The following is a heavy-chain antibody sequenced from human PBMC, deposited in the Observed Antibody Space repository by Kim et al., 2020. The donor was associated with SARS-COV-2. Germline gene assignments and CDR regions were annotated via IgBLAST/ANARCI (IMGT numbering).Heavy chain of an antibody. CDR1: GFTFGDYA. Sequence: GGSLRLSCAASGFTFGDYAMHWVRQAPGKGLEWVSGISWNSGSIGYADSVKGRFTISRDNAKNSLYLQMNSLRAEDTALYYCAKSGVVAATRGIDYWGQGTLVTVSS. CDR3: AKSGVVAATRGIDY. D-gene: IGHD2-15*01. CDR2: ISWNSGSI. J-gene: IGHJ4*02. V-gene: IGHV3-9*01.